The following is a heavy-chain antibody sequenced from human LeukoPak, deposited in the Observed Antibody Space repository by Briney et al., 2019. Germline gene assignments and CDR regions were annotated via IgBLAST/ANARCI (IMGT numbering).Heavy chain of an antibody. CDR1: GYIFTTYG. CDR3: ARGPTILGVPTTTDF. V-gene: IGHV1-18*04. Sequence: ASVKVSCKASGYIFTTYGISWVRQAPGQGPEWMGWITPYNGYTKYIQNLQGGFTMTTDTSTSTAYMNLRSLRSDDTAVYYCARGPTILGVPTTTDFWGQGTLVTVSS. D-gene: IGHD3-3*01. J-gene: IGHJ4*02. CDR2: ITPYNGYT.